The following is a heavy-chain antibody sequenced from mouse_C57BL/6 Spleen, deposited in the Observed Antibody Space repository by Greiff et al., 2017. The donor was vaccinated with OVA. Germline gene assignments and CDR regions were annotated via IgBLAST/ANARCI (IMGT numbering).Heavy chain of an antibody. Sequence: EVQLQQSGPELVKPGASVKISCKASGYTFTDYYMNWVKQSHGKSLEWIGDINPNNGGTSYNQKFKGKATLTVDKSSSTAYMELRSLTSEDSAVYYCAGSNYLRDYFDYWGQGTTLTVSS. D-gene: IGHD2-5*01. CDR1: GYTFTDYY. J-gene: IGHJ2*01. CDR2: INPNNGGT. CDR3: AGSNYLRDYFDY. V-gene: IGHV1-26*01.